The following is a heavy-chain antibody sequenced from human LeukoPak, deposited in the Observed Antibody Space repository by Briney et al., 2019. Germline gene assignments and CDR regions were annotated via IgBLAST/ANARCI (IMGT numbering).Heavy chain of an antibody. CDR3: ARLIVAAPIDY. D-gene: IGHD5-12*01. CDR1: GDSISSYY. CDR2: IYFSGTT. Sequence: PSETLSLTCTVSGDSISSYYWSWMRQPPGKGLEWIGYIYFSGTTYYNPSLKSRVTISIDTSKNQFFLKLSSVTAADTAVHYCARLIVAAPIDYWGQGTLVTVSS. V-gene: IGHV4-59*12. J-gene: IGHJ4*02.